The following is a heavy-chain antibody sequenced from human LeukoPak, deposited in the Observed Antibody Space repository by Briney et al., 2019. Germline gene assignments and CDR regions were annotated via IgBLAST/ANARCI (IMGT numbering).Heavy chain of an antibody. CDR3: ARSGDRSGFDS. Sequence: ASVKVSCKAPGYTFTSYDINWVRQATGQGLEWMGWMNPNSGNTGYAQKFQGRVTMTRNTSISTAYMELSSLRSEDTAIYYCARSGDRSGFDSWGQGTLVTVSS. CDR1: GYTFTSYD. V-gene: IGHV1-8*01. CDR2: MNPNSGNT. J-gene: IGHJ4*02. D-gene: IGHD6-19*01.